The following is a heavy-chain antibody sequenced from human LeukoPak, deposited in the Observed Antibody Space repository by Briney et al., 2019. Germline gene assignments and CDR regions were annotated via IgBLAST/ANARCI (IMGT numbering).Heavy chain of an antibody. V-gene: IGHV1-69*13. J-gene: IGHJ3*02. CDR3: ARDLTRYPRPTSKTMIVVKGAAFDI. CDR1: GGTFSSDG. D-gene: IGHD3-22*01. Sequence: GASVKVSCKASGGTFSSDGISWVRQAPGQGLEWMGGIIPIFGTANYAQKFQGRVTITADESTSTAYMELSSLRSEDTAVYYCARDLTRYPRPTSKTMIVVKGAAFDIWGQGTMVTVSS. CDR2: IIPIFGTA.